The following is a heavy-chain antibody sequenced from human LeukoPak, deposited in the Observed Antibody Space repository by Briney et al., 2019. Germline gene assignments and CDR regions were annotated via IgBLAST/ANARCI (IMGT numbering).Heavy chain of an antibody. J-gene: IGHJ5*02. CDR3: ARTLLYYYDSSGLHP. CDR1: GFTFSSYA. D-gene: IGHD3-22*01. Sequence: TGGSLRLSCAASGFTFSSYAMSWVRQAPGKGLEGVSAISGSVNSTNYADSVKGRFTISRDNSKNTLFLQMNSLRAEDTAVYYCARTLLYYYDSSGLHPWGQGTLVTVSS. CDR2: ISGSVNST. V-gene: IGHV3-23*01.